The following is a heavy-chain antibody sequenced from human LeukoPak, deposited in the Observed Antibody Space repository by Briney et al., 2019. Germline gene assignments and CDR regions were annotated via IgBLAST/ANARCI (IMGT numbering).Heavy chain of an antibody. D-gene: IGHD5-12*01. CDR3: ARVPGGDGYNFDY. CDR2: IVVGSGNT. CDR1: GFTFTSSA. Sequence: SVKVSCKASGFTFTSSAMQWVRQARGQRLEWIGWIVVGSGNTNYAQKFQERVTITRDMSTSTAYMELSSLRSEDTAVYYCARVPGGDGYNFDYWGQGTLVTVSS. J-gene: IGHJ4*02. V-gene: IGHV1-58*02.